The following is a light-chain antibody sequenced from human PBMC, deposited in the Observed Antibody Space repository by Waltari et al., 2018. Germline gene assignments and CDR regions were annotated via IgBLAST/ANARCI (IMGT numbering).Light chain of an antibody. Sequence: EIVLTQSPGTLSLSPGASATLSCRASQNVDSRFFSWYQQKAGQAPRLLMHTTSIRASGIPERFSGSGSGTDFTLTISRLEPEDFAVYYCQQYGTLPGTFGQGTRVDIK. V-gene: IGKV3-20*01. J-gene: IGKJ1*01. CDR3: QQYGTLPGT. CDR1: QNVDSRF. CDR2: TTS.